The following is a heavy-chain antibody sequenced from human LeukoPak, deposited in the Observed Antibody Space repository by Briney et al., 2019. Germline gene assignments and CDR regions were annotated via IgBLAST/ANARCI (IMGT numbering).Heavy chain of an antibody. V-gene: IGHV1-2*06. CDR1: GYTFTAYY. D-gene: IGHD1-14*01. Sequence: ASVRVSCKASGYTFTAYYIHWVRQAPGQGLEWMGRINPNSGDTNYAQKVQGRVTMTRDTSINTAYMELSRLRSDDTAVYYCARVSSPLQYNWFDPWGQGTLVAVSS. J-gene: IGHJ5*02. CDR3: ARVSSPLQYNWFDP. CDR2: INPNSGDT.